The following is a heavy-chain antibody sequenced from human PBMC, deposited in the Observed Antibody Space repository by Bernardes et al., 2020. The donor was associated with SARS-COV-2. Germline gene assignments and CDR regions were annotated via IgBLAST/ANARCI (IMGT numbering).Heavy chain of an antibody. CDR3: AGHFYDFWSGLSGGYFVL. V-gene: IGHV4-59*01. D-gene: IGHD3-3*01. CDR1: GGSISSYY. Sequence: SQTLSRTCTVSGGSISSYYWSWIRQPPGQGLEWIGYIYYSGSTNYNPSLKSRVTISVDTSKNQFSLKLSSVTAADTAVYYCAGHFYDFWSGLSGGYFVLWGRGTLVTVSS. CDR2: IYYSGST. J-gene: IGHJ2*01.